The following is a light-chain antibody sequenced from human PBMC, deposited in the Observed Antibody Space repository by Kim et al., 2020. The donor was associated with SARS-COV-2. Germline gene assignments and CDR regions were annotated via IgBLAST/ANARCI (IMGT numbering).Light chain of an antibody. CDR3: HQSYSYLS. J-gene: IGKJ4*01. CDR1: QSIYNY. CDR2: AAT. Sequence: AAAVGDRVTIACLASQSIYNYLNWYQQKPGKAPSLLIYAATNLQSGVPSRFSGRASGTDFTLIISALQAEDFATYYWHQSYSYLSFGGGTKVDIK. V-gene: IGKV1-39*01.